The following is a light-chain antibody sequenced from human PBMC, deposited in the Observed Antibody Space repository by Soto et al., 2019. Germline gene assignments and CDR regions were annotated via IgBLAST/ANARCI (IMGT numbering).Light chain of an antibody. CDR2: DVS. CDR1: SSDVGGYNY. Sequence: QSALTQPASVSGSSGQSIAISCTGTSSDVGGYNYVSWYQQHPGKAPKLMIYDVSNRPSGISTRFSGSKSGNTASLTISGLQAEDEADYYCCSYTTSSTYVFGTGTKLTVL. V-gene: IGLV2-14*03. J-gene: IGLJ1*01. CDR3: CSYTTSSTYV.